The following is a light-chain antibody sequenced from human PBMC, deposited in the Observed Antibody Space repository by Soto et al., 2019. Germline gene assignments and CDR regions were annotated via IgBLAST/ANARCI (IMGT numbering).Light chain of an antibody. J-gene: IGKJ4*02. V-gene: IGKV3-11*01. CDR3: QQRSNWPLT. Sequence: EIVLTQSPATLSLSPGERATLSCRASQSVSSYLAWYQQKPGQAPRLLIYDASNRATGVPARFSGSGSGTDFTLNISRLEPEDFAVYYCQQRSNWPLTFGGGTKVEIK. CDR1: QSVSSY. CDR2: DAS.